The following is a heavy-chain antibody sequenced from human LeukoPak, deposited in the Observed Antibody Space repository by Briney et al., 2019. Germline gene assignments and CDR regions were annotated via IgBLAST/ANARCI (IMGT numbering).Heavy chain of an antibody. D-gene: IGHD1-14*01. J-gene: IGHJ4*02. CDR2: ISSITTSYI. Sequence: GGSLRLSCVASGFSFSGYSMKWVRQAPGKGLEWVSSISSITTSYIHYADSVKGRFTISRDNVKNSLYLQMNSLRAEDTAVYYCARLGESTTDFDYWGQGTLVTVSS. CDR3: ARLGESTTDFDY. V-gene: IGHV3-21*01. CDR1: GFSFSGYS.